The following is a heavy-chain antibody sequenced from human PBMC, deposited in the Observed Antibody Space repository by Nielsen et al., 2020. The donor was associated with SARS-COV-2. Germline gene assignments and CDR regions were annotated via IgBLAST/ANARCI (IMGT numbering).Heavy chain of an antibody. CDR2: ISYDGSNR. CDR3: VKDGYSATSQDYILDV. J-gene: IGHJ6*02. Sequence: SLKISCAASGFTFSHYGMHWVRQTPGKGLEWVAVISYDGSNRDYADLVQGRVTISRDNSKNRVSLQMNSLSAEDTAVYYCVKDGYSATSQDYILDVWGQGTTVTVSS. V-gene: IGHV3-30*13. CDR1: GFTFSHYG. D-gene: IGHD5-12*01.